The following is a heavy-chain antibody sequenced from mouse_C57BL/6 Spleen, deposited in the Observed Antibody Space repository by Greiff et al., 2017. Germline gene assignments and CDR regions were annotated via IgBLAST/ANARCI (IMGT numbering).Heavy chain of an antibody. V-gene: IGHV1-55*01. D-gene: IGHD1-1*01. CDR3: ARRHYGSSPYWYFEV. CDR1: GYTFTSYW. Sequence: QVQLQQPGAELVKPGASVKMSCKASGYTFTSYWITWVKQRPGQGLEWIGDIYPGSGSTNYNEKFKSKATLTVDTSSSTAYMQLSSLTSEDSAVYYCARRHYGSSPYWYFEVWGTGTTVTVSS. CDR2: IYPGSGST. J-gene: IGHJ1*03.